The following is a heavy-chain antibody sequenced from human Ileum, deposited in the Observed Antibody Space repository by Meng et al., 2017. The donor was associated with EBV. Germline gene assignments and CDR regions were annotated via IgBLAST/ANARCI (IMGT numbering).Heavy chain of an antibody. CDR2: TSHSGST. D-gene: IGHD3-22*01. CDR3: ASSDYYRSDY. J-gene: IGHJ4*02. Sequence: QVQLQESGPGRVKPSETLPLTCAVSGGSISRSDWWSWVRQPPGKGLEWIGETSHSGSTNYSPSLKSRVTISLDKSKNQLSLKLNSVTAADTAVYYCASSDYYRSDYWGQGTLVTVSS. V-gene: IGHV4-4*02. CDR1: GGSISRSDW.